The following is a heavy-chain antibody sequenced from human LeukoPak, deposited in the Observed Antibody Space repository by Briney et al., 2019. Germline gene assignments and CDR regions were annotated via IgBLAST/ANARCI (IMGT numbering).Heavy chain of an antibody. CDR1: GGSISSGDYY. Sequence: SQTLSLTCTVSGGSISSGDYYWSWIRQPPGQGLEWIGYIHYSGSTYYNPSLNSRLTISIDTSKSQFSLSLSSVTAADTAVYYCARLWYYDSSGYPKHPFDYWGQGTLVTVSS. V-gene: IGHV4-30-4*08. CDR3: ARLWYYDSSGYPKHPFDY. CDR2: IHYSGST. D-gene: IGHD3-22*01. J-gene: IGHJ4*02.